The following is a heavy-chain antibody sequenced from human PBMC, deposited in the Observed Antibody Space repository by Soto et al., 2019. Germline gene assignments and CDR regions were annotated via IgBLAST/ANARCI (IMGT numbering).Heavy chain of an antibody. CDR1: GYTFTGYY. CDR3: AREASSGWTKSGYYSYYGMEV. Sequence: GASVKVSCKASGYTFTGYYMHWVRQAPGQGLEWMGWINPNSGGTNYAQKFQGWVTMTRDTSISTAYMELSRLRSDDTAVYYCAREASSGWTKSGYYSYYGMEVWGQGTTVNVS. D-gene: IGHD6-19*01. V-gene: IGHV1-2*04. CDR2: INPNSGGT. J-gene: IGHJ6*01.